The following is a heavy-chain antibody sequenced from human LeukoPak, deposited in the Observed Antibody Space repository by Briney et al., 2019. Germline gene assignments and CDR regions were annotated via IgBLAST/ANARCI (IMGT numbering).Heavy chain of an antibody. J-gene: IGHJ4*02. CDR1: GASISSYY. CDR3: ARRSGYYYDGSGFRDY. Sequence: SETLSLTCTVSGASISSYYWSWIRQPPGKGLEWIGYIYYSGTTNYNPSLKSRVTISVDTSKTQFSLKLNSVTAADTAVYYCARRSGYYYDGSGFRDYWGQGTLVTVSS. D-gene: IGHD3-22*01. V-gene: IGHV4-59*08. CDR2: IYYSGTT.